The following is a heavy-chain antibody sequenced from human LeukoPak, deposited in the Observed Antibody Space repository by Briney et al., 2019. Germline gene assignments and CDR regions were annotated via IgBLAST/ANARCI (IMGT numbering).Heavy chain of an antibody. CDR1: GYNFTNYG. V-gene: IGHV1-18*01. CDR2: ITAYNGNT. D-gene: IGHD3-22*01. CDR3: ARDAVISYYDSSGSADY. J-gene: IGHJ4*02. Sequence: GASVKVSCKASGYNFTNYGISWVRQAPGQGLEWMGWITAYNGNTNYAEKLQGRVTMTTDTSTSTAYMELRSLRSDDTAVYYCARDAVISYYDSSGSADYWGQGTLVTVSS.